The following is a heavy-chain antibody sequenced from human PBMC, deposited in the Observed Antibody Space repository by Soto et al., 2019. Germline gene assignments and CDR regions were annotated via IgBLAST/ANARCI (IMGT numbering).Heavy chain of an antibody. V-gene: IGHV3-23*01. CDR1: GFTFSDYA. CDR2: SYGNGAGI. J-gene: IGHJ4*02. CDR3: AKDVISGDGFWRMDH. D-gene: IGHD2-21*02. Sequence: EVQLLESGGGLVQPGGSLRLSCAASGFTFSDYAMTWVRQAPGKGLESVSGSYGNGAGIQYADSVRGRFTISRDNAKNTLDLQMNRLRAEDTAVYYCAKDVISGDGFWRMDHWGQGTLVTVSS.